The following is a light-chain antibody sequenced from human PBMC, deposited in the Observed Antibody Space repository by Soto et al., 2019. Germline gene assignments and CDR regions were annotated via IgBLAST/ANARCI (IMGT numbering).Light chain of an antibody. CDR3: SSYAGSNSYV. CDR2: EVT. V-gene: IGLV2-8*01. Sequence: QYVLTQPPSASGSPGQSVTISCTGPSSDFGGYNYVSWYQQHPGKAPKLIIYEVTKRPSGVPDRFSGSKSGNTASLTVSGLQAEDEADYYCSSYAGSNSYVFGTGTKLTVL. CDR1: SSDFGGYNY. J-gene: IGLJ1*01.